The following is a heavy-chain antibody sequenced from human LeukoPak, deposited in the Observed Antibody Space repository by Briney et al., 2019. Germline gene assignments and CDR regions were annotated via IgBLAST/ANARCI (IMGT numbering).Heavy chain of an antibody. V-gene: IGHV3-53*01. CDR3: ARRAGEYSHPYDY. D-gene: IGHD4-17*01. CDR1: GFTDSSNS. J-gene: IGHJ4*02. CDR2: YSDNT. Sequence: GGSLRLSCTVSGFTDSSNSMSWVRQAPGKGLEWVSIYSDNTHYSDSVKGRFTISRDNSKNTLYLQMNSLRAEDTAVYYCARRAGEYSHPYDYWGQGTLVTVSS.